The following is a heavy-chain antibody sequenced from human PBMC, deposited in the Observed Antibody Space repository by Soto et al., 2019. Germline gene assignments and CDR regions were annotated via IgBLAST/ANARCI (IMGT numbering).Heavy chain of an antibody. CDR1: GFTFSSYS. D-gene: IGHD3-9*01. Sequence: WGSLRLSCAASGFTFSSYSMNWVRQAPGKGLEWVSAISGSGGSTYYADSVKGRFTISRDNSKNTLYLQMNSLRAEDTAVYYCAKPDMWPHYWGQGTLVTVSS. J-gene: IGHJ4*02. CDR3: AKPDMWPHY. CDR2: ISGSGGST. V-gene: IGHV3-23*01.